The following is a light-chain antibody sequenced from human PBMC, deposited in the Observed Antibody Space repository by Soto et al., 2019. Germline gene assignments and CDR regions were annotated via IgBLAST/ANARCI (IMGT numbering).Light chain of an antibody. CDR2: DNN. Sequence: QSVLTQPPSVSAAPGQKVTISCSGSSSNIGNNYVSWYQQLPGTAPKLLIYDNNKRPSGIPDRFSGSKSGTSATLGITGPQPGDEANNTGGTWNSSLGPVEFGGGTKGTVL. CDR3: GTWNSSLGPVE. CDR1: SSNIGNNY. V-gene: IGLV1-51*01. J-gene: IGLJ2*01.